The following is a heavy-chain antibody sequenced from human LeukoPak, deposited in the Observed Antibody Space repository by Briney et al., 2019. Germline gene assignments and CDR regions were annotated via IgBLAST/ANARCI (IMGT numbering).Heavy chain of an antibody. CDR1: GFTFSSYA. Sequence: GGSLRLSCAASGFTFSSYAMHWVRQAPGKGLEWVAVISYDGSNKYYADSVKGRFTISRDNSKNTLYLQMNSLRAEDTAVYYCAKSGAYDFWSGYYKFDYWGQGTLVTVSS. CDR3: AKSGAYDFWSGYYKFDY. J-gene: IGHJ4*02. V-gene: IGHV3-30-3*02. CDR2: ISYDGSNK. D-gene: IGHD3-3*01.